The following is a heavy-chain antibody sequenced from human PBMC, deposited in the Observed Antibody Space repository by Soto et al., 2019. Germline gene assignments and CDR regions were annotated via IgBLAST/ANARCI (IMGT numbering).Heavy chain of an antibody. CDR1: GFTFGHAW. D-gene: IGHD6-19*01. J-gene: IGHJ4*02. CDR2: IKSISDGETT. V-gene: IGHV3-15*07. CDR3: TRRIAVAGTYYFDY. Sequence: LLVESGGGIVQPGGSLRLSCVASGFTFGHAWMDWVRQAPGKGLEWVGRIKSISDGETTNYAASVAGRFTISRDDSKNTLFLHVNSLKTEDTGVYYCTRRIAVAGTYYFDYWGQGTLVTVSA.